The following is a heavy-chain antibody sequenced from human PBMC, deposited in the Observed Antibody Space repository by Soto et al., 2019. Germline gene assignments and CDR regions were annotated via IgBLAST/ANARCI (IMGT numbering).Heavy chain of an antibody. J-gene: IGHJ4*02. D-gene: IGHD3-9*01. CDR1: GFTFSSYA. CDR3: AKVQLRYFDWSPPPYDY. Sequence: GGSLRLSCAASGFTFSSYAMSWVRQAPGKGLEWVSAISGSGGSTYYADSVKGRFTISRDNSKNTLYLQMNSLRAEDTAVYYCAKVQLRYFDWSPPPYDYWGQGTLVTVS. V-gene: IGHV3-23*01. CDR2: ISGSGGST.